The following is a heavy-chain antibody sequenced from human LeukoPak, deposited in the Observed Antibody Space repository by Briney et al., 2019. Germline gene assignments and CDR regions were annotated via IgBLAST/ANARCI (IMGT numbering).Heavy chain of an antibody. CDR2: IYDSGST. CDR3: ARGSGYYYYYYMDV. J-gene: IGHJ6*03. Sequence: SETLSLTCTVSGGSISSYYWSWIRQPPGKGLEWIGYIYDSGSTYYNPSLKSRLSISVDTSKNQFSLKLSSVTAADTAVYYCARGSGYYYYYYMDVWGKGTTVTVSS. CDR1: GGSISSYY. V-gene: IGHV4-59*01.